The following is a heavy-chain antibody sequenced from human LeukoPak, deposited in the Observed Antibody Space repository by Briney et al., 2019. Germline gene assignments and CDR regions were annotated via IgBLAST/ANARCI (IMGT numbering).Heavy chain of an antibody. D-gene: IGHD2-15*01. J-gene: IGHJ4*02. CDR3: AKGRRHVLGYCSGGNCYGDY. CDR2: ISGSGGST. V-gene: IGHV3-23*01. Sequence: GGSLRLSCVASGFTFSSYAMSWVRQAPGKGLEWVSAISGSGGSTYYADSVKGRFTISRDNSKNTLYLQMNSLRAEDTAVYYCAKGRRHVLGYCSGGNCYGDYWGQGTLVAVSS. CDR1: GFTFSSYA.